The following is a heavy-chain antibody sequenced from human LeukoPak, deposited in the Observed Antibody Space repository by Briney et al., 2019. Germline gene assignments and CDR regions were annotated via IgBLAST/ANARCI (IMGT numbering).Heavy chain of an antibody. CDR2: ISSSSNTI. J-gene: IGHJ4*02. V-gene: IGHV3-48*02. Sequence: GGSLRLSCAASGFTFSSYNMNWVRQAPGKGLEWVSYISSSSNTIYYADSVKGRFTISRDNAKNSLYLQMNSLRDEDTAVYYCARGDGYYDRSGSIPFDYWGQGTLVTVSS. CDR1: GFTFSSYN. CDR3: ARGDGYYDRSGSIPFDY. D-gene: IGHD3-22*01.